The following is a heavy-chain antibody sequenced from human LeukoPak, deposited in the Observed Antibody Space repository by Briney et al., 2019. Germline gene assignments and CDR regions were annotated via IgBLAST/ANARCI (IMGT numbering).Heavy chain of an antibody. CDR3: ARGAAAWVHFDS. J-gene: IGHJ4*02. D-gene: IGHD6-25*01. CDR1: GGSISSYY. CDR2: IYYSGST. Sequence: SETLSLTCTVSGGSISSYYWSWIRQPPGKGLEWIGYIYYSGSTNNNPSLKSRVTISVDTSKNQFSLRLSSVTAADTAVYYCARGAAAWVHFDSWGQGTLVTVSS. V-gene: IGHV4-59*08.